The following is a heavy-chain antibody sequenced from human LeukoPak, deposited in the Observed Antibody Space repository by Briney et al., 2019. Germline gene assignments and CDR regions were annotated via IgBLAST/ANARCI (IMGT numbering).Heavy chain of an antibody. D-gene: IGHD6-13*01. J-gene: IGHJ6*02. CDR3: ARDRAAAGPYYYYGMDV. CDR1: GGTFSSYA. V-gene: IGHV1-69*04. CDR2: IIPILGIA. Sequence: SLKVSCKASGGTFSSYAISWVRQAPGQGLEWMGRIIPILGIANYAQKFQGRVTITADKSTSTAYMELSSLRSEDTAVYYCARDRAAAGPYYYYGMDVWGQGTTVTVSS.